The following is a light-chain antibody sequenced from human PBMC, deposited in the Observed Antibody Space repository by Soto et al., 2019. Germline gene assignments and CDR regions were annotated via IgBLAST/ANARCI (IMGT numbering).Light chain of an antibody. J-gene: IGKJ2*01. V-gene: IGKV3-15*01. CDR2: GAS. CDR1: QSVGSN. CDR3: QQYNNWPPYT. Sequence: EIVMTQSPATLSVSPGERAILSCRASQSVGSNLAWYQQKPGQAPRLLIYGASTRATGFPARFSGSGSGTEFTLTISSLQSEDFAVYYCQQYNNWPPYTFGQGTKLEIK.